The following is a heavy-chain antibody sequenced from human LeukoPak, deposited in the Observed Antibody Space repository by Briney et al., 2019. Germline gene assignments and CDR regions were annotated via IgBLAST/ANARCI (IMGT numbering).Heavy chain of an antibody. CDR3: ANNIRYFDWLLFDY. D-gene: IGHD3-9*01. CDR2: ISSSSSTI. Sequence: GGSLRLSCAASGFTFSNYSMNWVRQAPGKGLEWVSYISSSSSTIYYADSVKGRFTISRDNAKNSLYLQMNSLRAEDTAVYYCANNIRYFDWLLFDYWGQGTLVTVSS. J-gene: IGHJ4*02. V-gene: IGHV3-48*01. CDR1: GFTFSNYS.